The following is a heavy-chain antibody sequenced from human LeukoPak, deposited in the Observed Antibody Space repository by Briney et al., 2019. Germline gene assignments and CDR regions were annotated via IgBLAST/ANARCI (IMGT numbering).Heavy chain of an antibody. CDR2: IIPIFGTA. J-gene: IGHJ2*01. Sequence: GSSVKVSCKASGGTFSSYAISWVRQAPGQGLEWMGGIIPIFGTANYAQKFQGRVTITADESTSTAYTELSSLRSEDTAVYYCARDEYQLSSFDPWGRGTLVTVSS. CDR1: GGTFSSYA. D-gene: IGHD2-2*01. CDR3: ARDEYQLSSFDP. V-gene: IGHV1-69*01.